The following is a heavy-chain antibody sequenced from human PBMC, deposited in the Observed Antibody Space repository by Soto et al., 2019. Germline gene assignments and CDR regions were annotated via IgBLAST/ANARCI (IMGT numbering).Heavy chain of an antibody. D-gene: IGHD3-10*01. CDR2: IKSKTDGGTT. CDR1: GFTFSNAW. V-gene: IGHV3-15*01. Sequence: GGSLRLSCAASGFTFSNAWMSWVRQAPGKGLEWVGRIKSKTDGGTTDYAAPVKGRFTISRDDSKNTLYLQMNSLKTEDTAVYYCTTVTVVRGVADDDYWGQGTLVTVSS. CDR3: TTVTVVRGVADDDY. J-gene: IGHJ4*02.